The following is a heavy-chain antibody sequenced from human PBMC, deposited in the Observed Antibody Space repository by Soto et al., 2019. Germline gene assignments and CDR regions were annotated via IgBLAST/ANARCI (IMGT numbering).Heavy chain of an antibody. CDR2: MNPNSGNT. V-gene: IGHV1-8*01. J-gene: IGHJ6*02. CDR1: GYTFTSYD. CDR3: ARASSIRGCYYYGMDV. Sequence: ASVKVSCKASGYTFTSYDINWVRQATGQGLEWMGWMNPNSGNTGYAQKFQGRVTMTRNTSISTAYMELSSLRSEDTAVYYCARASSIRGCYYYGMDVWGQGTTVTVSS. D-gene: IGHD6-19*01.